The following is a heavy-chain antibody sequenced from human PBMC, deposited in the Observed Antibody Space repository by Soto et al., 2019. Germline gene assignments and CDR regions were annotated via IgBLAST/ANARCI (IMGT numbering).Heavy chain of an antibody. CDR3: AKDLGRDGMDV. V-gene: IGHV3-30*18. J-gene: IGHJ6*02. CDR2: ISHDGSNK. D-gene: IGHD1-26*01. Sequence: GGSLRLSCAASGFTFSTYGMHWVRQAPGKGLEWVGVISHDGSNKYYADSVKGRFTISRDNSKNTLYLQMNSLRAEDTAVYYCAKDLGRDGMDVWSQGTTVTVSS. CDR1: GFTFSTYG.